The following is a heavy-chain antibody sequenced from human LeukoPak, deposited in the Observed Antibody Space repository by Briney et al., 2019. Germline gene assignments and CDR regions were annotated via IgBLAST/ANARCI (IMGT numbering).Heavy chain of an antibody. Sequence: GGSLRLSCAASGFTFSSYSMNWVRQAPGKGLEWVSSISSSSSYIFYADSVKGRFTISRDDAKNSLFLQMISLRAEDTAVYYCASGITIRDLDYWGQGTLVTVSS. CDR1: GFTFSSYS. J-gene: IGHJ4*02. D-gene: IGHD3-10*01. CDR2: ISSSSSYI. CDR3: ASGITIRDLDY. V-gene: IGHV3-21*01.